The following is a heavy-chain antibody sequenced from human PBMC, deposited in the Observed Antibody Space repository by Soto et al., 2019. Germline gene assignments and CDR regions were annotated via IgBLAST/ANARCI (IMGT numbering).Heavy chain of an antibody. CDR3: AKDEEYCTDTSCYGDGVFNV. Sequence: GGSLRLSCAASGFTFSSYAMNWVRQAPGKGLEWVSTIARSGGRTYYADSVRGRFTVSRDNSKSTLFLQMNSLRADDTAVYYCAKDEEYCTDTSCYGDGVFNVWGHGTKVTVSS. V-gene: IGHV3-23*01. D-gene: IGHD2-2*01. CDR2: IARSGGRT. CDR1: GFTFSSYA. J-gene: IGHJ3*01.